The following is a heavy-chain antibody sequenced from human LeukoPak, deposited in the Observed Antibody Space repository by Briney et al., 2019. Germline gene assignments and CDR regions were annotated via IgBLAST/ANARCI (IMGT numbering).Heavy chain of an antibody. CDR3: ARWCSSTSCYIYYMDV. V-gene: IGHV3-21*01. CDR2: ISSSSSYI. Sequence: GGSLRLSCAASGFIVSSNYMNWVRQAPGKGLEWVSSISSSSSYIYYADSVKGRFTISRDNAKNSLYLQMNSLRAEDTAVYYCARWCSSTSCYIYYMDVWGKGTTVTVSS. D-gene: IGHD2-2*02. J-gene: IGHJ6*03. CDR1: GFIVSSNY.